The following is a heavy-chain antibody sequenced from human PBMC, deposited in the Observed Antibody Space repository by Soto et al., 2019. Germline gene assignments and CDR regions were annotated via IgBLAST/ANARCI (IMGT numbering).Heavy chain of an antibody. D-gene: IGHD6-13*01. J-gene: IGHJ4*02. CDR1: GFTFSNFA. Sequence: EVQLLESGGGFVQPGGSLGLSCAVSGFTFSNFAMTWVRQAPGKGLEWVSAVSGSGGSAYYADSVKGRFTVSRDNSKNMVYLQMNSLRAEDTAKYYCARAGDRFSSSGYGVEFWGQGTLVTVSS. CDR3: ARAGDRFSSSGYGVEF. V-gene: IGHV3-23*01. CDR2: VSGSGGSA.